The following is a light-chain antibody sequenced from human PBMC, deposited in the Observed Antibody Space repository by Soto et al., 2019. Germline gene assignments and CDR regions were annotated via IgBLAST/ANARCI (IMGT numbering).Light chain of an antibody. CDR1: QSVSSN. V-gene: IGKV3-15*01. Sequence: EIVMTQSPVTLSVSPGERVTLSCRASQSVSSNLAWYQQKPGQAPSLLIYGAFTRATGIPARFSGTGSGTEFTLTISGLQSEDFALYYCQQYNDWPLTFGQGTRLEI. CDR3: QQYNDWPLT. J-gene: IGKJ5*01. CDR2: GAF.